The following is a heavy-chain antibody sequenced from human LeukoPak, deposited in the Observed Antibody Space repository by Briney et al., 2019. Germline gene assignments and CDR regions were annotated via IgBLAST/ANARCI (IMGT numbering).Heavy chain of an antibody. Sequence: SDTLSLTCNVSGGSVTSHYWNWIRRPPGKGLEWMGYLYHTGITKYNPSLKSRVSMSVDTCKNQFFLKVNSVTAADTAVYHCVRSVDYFNNTGPHMMFDYWGQGSLVTVSS. CDR2: LYHTGIT. CDR3: VRSVDYFNNTGPHMMFDY. J-gene: IGHJ4*02. CDR1: GGSVTSHY. V-gene: IGHV4-59*02. D-gene: IGHD3-22*01.